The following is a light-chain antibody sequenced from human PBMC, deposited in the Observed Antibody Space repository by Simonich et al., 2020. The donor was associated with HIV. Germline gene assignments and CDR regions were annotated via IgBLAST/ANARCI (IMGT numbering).Light chain of an antibody. J-gene: IGLJ2*01. V-gene: IGLV3-10*01. CDR3: HSTDSSGNHRV. Sequence: SYELTQPPSVSVSPGQTARITCSGDALPKKYAYWYQQKSGQAPVLVIYEDSKRRSGIPESVSGSSSGTRATLTISGAQVEDEADYYCHSTDSSGNHRVFGGGTKLTVL. CDR1: ALPKKY. CDR2: EDS.